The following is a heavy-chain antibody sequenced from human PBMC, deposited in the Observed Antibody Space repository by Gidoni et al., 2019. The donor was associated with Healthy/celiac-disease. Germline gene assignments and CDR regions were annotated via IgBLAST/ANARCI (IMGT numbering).Heavy chain of an antibody. D-gene: IGHD1-20*01. CDR2: NNPSGGST. CDR3: ARDISGLYYFDY. Sequence: QVQLVHSGAEVKKPGASVKVSCKASGYTLTSYYMHWVRQAPGQGLEWMGINNPSGGSTSYAQKFQGRVTMTRDTSTSTVYMELSSLRSEDTAVYYCARDISGLYYFDYWGQGTLVTVSS. J-gene: IGHJ4*02. V-gene: IGHV1-46*03. CDR1: GYTLTSYY.